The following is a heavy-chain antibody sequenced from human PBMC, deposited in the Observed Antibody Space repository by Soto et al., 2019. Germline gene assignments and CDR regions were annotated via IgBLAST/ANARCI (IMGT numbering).Heavy chain of an antibody. CDR1: GVGLSTYA. D-gene: IGHD2-21*02. V-gene: IGHV3-23*01. CDR3: AIPSCGGDCYSPFDY. J-gene: IGHJ4*02. Sequence: EVQLLESGGGFVQPGGSLRLSCTASGVGLSTYAISWVRQAPGKGLEGVSVISGNSGKTDYADSVKGRFSISRDKSENTVYLQMNRLRAEDTAVYYCAIPSCGGDCYSPFDYWGQGTLVTVSS. CDR2: ISGNSGKT.